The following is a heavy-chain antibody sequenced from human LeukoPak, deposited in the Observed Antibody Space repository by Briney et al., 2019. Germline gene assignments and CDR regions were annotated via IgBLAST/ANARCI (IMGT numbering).Heavy chain of an antibody. CDR1: GGSISSSNW. V-gene: IGHV4-4*02. Sequence: PSETLSLTCAVSGGSISSSNWWSWVRQPPGKGLEWIGEIYHSGSTNYNPSLKSRVTISVDKSKNQFSLKLSSVTAADTAVYYCARGVYGDYPDDALDIWGQGTMVTVSS. CDR2: IYHSGST. J-gene: IGHJ3*02. D-gene: IGHD4-17*01. CDR3: ARGVYGDYPDDALDI.